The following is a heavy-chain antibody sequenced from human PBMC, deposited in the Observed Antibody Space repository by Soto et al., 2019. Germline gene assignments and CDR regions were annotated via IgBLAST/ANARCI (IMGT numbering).Heavy chain of an antibody. CDR3: ARHYGGPPRGIDY. CDR2: IYYSGST. Sequence: SETLSLTCTVSGGSISSSSYYWGWIRQPPGKGLEWIGSIYYSGSTYYNPSLKSRVTISVDTSKNQFSLKLSSVTAADTAVYYWARHYGGPPRGIDYWGQGTLVTVSS. D-gene: IGHD4-17*01. J-gene: IGHJ4*02. V-gene: IGHV4-39*01. CDR1: GGSISSSSYY.